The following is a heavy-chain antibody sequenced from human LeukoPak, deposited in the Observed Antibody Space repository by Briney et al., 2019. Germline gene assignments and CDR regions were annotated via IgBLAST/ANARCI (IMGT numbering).Heavy chain of an antibody. Sequence: SETLSLTCTVSGGSISSYYWSWIRQPPGKGLEWIGYIYYSGSTNYNPSLKSRVTISVDTSKNQFSLKLSSVTAADTAVYYCARHALGIHPYYFDYWGQGTLVTVSP. CDR2: IYYSGST. V-gene: IGHV4-59*08. D-gene: IGHD7-27*01. CDR1: GGSISSYY. J-gene: IGHJ4*02. CDR3: ARHALGIHPYYFDY.